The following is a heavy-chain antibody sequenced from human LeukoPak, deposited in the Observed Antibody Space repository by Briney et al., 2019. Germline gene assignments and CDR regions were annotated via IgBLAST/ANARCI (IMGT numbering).Heavy chain of an antibody. CDR1: GYTFTSYG. V-gene: IGHV1-18*01. CDR2: ISAYNGNT. J-gene: IGHJ4*02. Sequence: ASVKVSCKASGYTFTSYGISWVRQAPGQGLEWMGWISAYNGNTNYAQKLQDRVTMTTDTSTSTAYMELRSLRSDDTAVYYCARPLYDSTGYYFDYWGQGTLVTVSS. D-gene: IGHD3-22*01. CDR3: ARPLYDSTGYYFDY.